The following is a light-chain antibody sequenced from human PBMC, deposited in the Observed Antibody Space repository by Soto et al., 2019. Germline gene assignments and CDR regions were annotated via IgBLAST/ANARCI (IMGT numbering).Light chain of an antibody. Sequence: QSALTQPASVSGSPGQSITISCTGTSSDVGGYNYVSWYQHHPGKATKLMIYDVSNRPSGISNRFSGSKSVNTASLTISVLQAEDEADYYCSSYTSPCTLVVFGGGNKLTVL. CDR1: SSDVGGYNY. CDR3: SSYTSPCTLVV. J-gene: IGLJ2*01. V-gene: IGLV2-14*03. CDR2: DVS.